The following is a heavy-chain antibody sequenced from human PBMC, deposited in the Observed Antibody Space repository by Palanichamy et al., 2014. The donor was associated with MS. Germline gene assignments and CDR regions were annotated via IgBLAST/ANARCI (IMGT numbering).Heavy chain of an antibody. D-gene: IGHD2-2*01. V-gene: IGHV3-23*01. CDR2: SGSGGNT. J-gene: IGHJ4*02. CDR3: AKRCSSTSCKGYYFDY. CDR1: GFTFSNYV. Sequence: EVQLLESGGGLAQPGGSLRLSCAAPGFTFSNYVMSWVRQAPGKGLEWVSTSGSGGNTYYADSVKGRFTISRDNSKNMLYLQMNSLRAEDTAVYYCAKRCSSTSCKGYYFDYWGQGTLVTVSS.